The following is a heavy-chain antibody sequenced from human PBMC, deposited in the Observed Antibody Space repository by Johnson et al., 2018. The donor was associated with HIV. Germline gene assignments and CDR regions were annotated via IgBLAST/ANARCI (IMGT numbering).Heavy chain of an antibody. Sequence: QVLLVESGGGLVKPGGSLRLSCAASGFTFSDYYMSCIRQAPGKGLELLSYISTSGGTLYYADSVKDRFTIFRDNAKSSLYLQMNSLRVEDTAIYYCAKDSRRWGAFSDAFDIWGLGTMVTVSS. D-gene: IGHD1-26*01. CDR2: ISTSGGTL. J-gene: IGHJ3*02. CDR1: GFTFSDYY. V-gene: IGHV3-11*04. CDR3: AKDSRRWGAFSDAFDI.